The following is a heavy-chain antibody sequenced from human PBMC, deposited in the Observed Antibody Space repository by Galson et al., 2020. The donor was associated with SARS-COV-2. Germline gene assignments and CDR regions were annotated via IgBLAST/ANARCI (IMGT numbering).Heavy chain of an antibody. CDR2: ISYDGSNK. D-gene: IGHD1-26*01. CDR1: GFTFSSYA. J-gene: IGHJ4*02. CDR3: ARDLSGSYSRPGY. Sequence: GESLKISCAASGFTFSSYAMHWVRQAPGKGLEWVAVISYDGSNKYYADSVKGRFTISRDNSKNTLYLQMNSLRAEDTAVDYCARDLSGSYSRPGYWGQGTLVTVSS. V-gene: IGHV3-30-3*01.